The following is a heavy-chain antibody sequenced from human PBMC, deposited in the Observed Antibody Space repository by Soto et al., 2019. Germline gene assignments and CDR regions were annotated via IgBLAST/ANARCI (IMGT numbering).Heavy chain of an antibody. J-gene: IGHJ4*02. V-gene: IGHV1-24*01. CDR3: AHGEGIVKSIVYFDS. CDR1: GYFLTALS. D-gene: IGHD1-26*01. CDR2: FDREDGET. Sequence: ASVKVSCKVSGYFLTALSIHWVRQAPGKGLEWMGGFDREDGETIYAQEFQGRVTMTEDTSTDSAYMELSSLTSEDTAIYYCAHGEGIVKSIVYFDSWGQGTLVTVSS.